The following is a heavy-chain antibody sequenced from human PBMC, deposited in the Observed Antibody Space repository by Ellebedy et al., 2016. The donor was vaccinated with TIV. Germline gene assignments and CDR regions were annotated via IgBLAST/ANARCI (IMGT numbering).Heavy chain of an antibody. Sequence: SETLSLTCTVSGGSISSGDYYWSWIRQPPGKGLEWIGTIYYSGSTNYNPSLKSRVTISVDTSENQFSLKLNSVTAADTAVYYCARSTSMEVFDYWGQGTLVTVSS. CDR2: IYYSGST. CDR3: ARSTSMEVFDY. V-gene: IGHV4-61*08. J-gene: IGHJ4*02. CDR1: GGSISSGDYY. D-gene: IGHD5-18*01.